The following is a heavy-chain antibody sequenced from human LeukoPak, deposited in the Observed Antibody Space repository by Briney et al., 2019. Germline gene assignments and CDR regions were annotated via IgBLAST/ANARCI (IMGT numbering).Heavy chain of an antibody. CDR1: GFTFSSYE. V-gene: IGHV3-48*03. CDR2: ITNTGTTI. CDR3: ARGRGDYDSSGYYYYMDV. J-gene: IGHJ6*03. Sequence: SGGSLRLSCAASGFTFSSYEMNWVRQAPGKGLEWVSYITNTGTTIYYADSVKGRFTISRDNAKNSLYLQMNSLRAEDTAVYYCARGRGDYDSSGYYYYMDVWGKGTTVTISS. D-gene: IGHD3-22*01.